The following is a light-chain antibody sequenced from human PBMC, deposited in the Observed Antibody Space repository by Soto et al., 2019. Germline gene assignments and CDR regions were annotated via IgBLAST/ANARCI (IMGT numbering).Light chain of an antibody. CDR3: ISYTTSSTVV. CDR2: EVS. CDR1: SSDVGAYNY. J-gene: IGLJ2*01. Sequence: QSALTQPRSVSGSPGQSVAISCTGTSSDVGAYNYVSWYQQHPGKAPKLMIYEVSNRPSGVSNRFSGSKSGNTASLTISGLQAEDEADYYCISYTTSSTVVFGGGTKLTVL. V-gene: IGLV2-14*01.